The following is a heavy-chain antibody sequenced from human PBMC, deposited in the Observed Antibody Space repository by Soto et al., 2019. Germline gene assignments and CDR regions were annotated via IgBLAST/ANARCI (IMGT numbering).Heavy chain of an antibody. V-gene: IGHV1-69*13. CDR1: GGTFSSYA. J-gene: IGHJ4*02. D-gene: IGHD3-22*01. CDR3: ARNYYYDSSGHSDAPGPTAPFDY. CDR2: IIPIFGTA. Sequence: SVKVSCKASGGTFSSYAISWVRQAPGQGLEWMGGIIPIFGTANYAQKFQGRVTITADESTSTAYMELSSLRSEDTAVYYCARNYYYDSSGHSDAPGPTAPFDYWGQGTLVTVSS.